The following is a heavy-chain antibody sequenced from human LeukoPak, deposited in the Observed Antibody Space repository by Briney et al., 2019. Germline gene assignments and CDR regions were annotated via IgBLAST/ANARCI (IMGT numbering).Heavy chain of an antibody. J-gene: IGHJ6*04. CDR3: AREQQQLVRMKNPPDV. V-gene: IGHV3-21*01. D-gene: IGHD6-13*01. Sequence: GGSLRLSCAASGFTFSSYSMNWVRQAPGKGLEWVSSISSSSSYIYYADSVKGRFTISRDNAKNSLYLQMNSLRAEDTAVYYCAREQQQLVRMKNPPDVWGKGTTVTVSS. CDR1: GFTFSSYS. CDR2: ISSSSSYI.